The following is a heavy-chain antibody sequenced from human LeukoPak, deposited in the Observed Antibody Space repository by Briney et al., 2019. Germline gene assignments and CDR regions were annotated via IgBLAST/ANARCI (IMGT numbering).Heavy chain of an antibody. CDR2: ISAYNGNT. J-gene: IGHJ6*02. Sequence: ASVKVSCKASGYTFTSYGISWVRQAPGQGLEWMGWISAYNGNTNYAQKLQGRVTMTTDTSTSTAYMELRSLRSDDTAVYYCAREMIIPELWFGEINTATEYGMDVWGQGTTVTVSS. CDR1: GYTFTSYG. V-gene: IGHV1-18*01. D-gene: IGHD3-10*01. CDR3: AREMIIPELWFGEINTATEYGMDV.